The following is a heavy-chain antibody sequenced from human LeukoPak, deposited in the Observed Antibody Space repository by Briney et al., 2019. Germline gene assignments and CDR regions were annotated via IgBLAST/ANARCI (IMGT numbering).Heavy chain of an antibody. D-gene: IGHD2-2*02. V-gene: IGHV3-33*01. CDR1: GFTFRNYG. J-gene: IGHJ4*01. CDR3: ARAPYTTGRSFYFDS. Sequence: GRSLRLSCAASGFTFRNYGMHWVRQAPGKGLEWVAIIWYDGSKNYYADSVKGRFTISRDNSNNTLYLQMNSLRAEDTALYYCARAPYTTGRSFYFDSWGQGTLVTVSS. CDR2: IWYDGSKN.